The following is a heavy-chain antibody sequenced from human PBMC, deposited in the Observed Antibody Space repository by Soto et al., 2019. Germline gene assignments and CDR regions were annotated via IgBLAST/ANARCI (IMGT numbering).Heavy chain of an antibody. V-gene: IGHV4-34*01. CDR3: ARGYRTGTMMTHDY. D-gene: IGHD3-22*01. J-gene: IGHJ4*02. CDR2: INHSGST. Sequence: SETLSLTCAVYGGSFSGYYWSWIRQPPGKGLEWIGEINHSGSTNYNPSLKSRVTISVDTSKNQFSLKLSSVTAADTAVYYCARGYRTGTMMTHDYWGQGTLVTVSS. CDR1: GGSFSGYY.